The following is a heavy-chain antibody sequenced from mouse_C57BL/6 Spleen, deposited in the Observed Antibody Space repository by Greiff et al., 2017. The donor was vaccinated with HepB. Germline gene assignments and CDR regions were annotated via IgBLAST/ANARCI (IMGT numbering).Heavy chain of an antibody. CDR1: GFTFSSYA. D-gene: IGHD4-1*01. Sequence: EVKLMESGEGLVKPGGSLKLSCAASGFTFSSYAMSWVRQTPEKRLEWVAYISSGGDYIYYADTVKGRFTISRDNARNTLYLQMRSLKSEDTAMYYCTRSWDYYFDYWGQGTTLTVSS. CDR2: ISSGGDYI. CDR3: TRSWDYYFDY. V-gene: IGHV5-9-1*02. J-gene: IGHJ2*01.